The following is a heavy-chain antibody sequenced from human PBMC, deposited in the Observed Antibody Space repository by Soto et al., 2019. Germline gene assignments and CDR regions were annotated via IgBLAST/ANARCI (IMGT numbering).Heavy chain of an antibody. V-gene: IGHV1-69*01. CDR3: ASQSSGSYYDPYYHYGMDV. J-gene: IGHJ6*02. CDR2: IIPIFGTA. Sequence: QVQLVQSGAEVMKPGSSVKVSCKASGGTLSSYAISWVRQAPGQGLEWMGGIIPIFGTANYAQKFQGRVTITADESTSTAYMELSSLRSEDTAVYYCASQSSGSYYDPYYHYGMDVWGQGTTVIVSS. CDR1: GGTLSSYA. D-gene: IGHD3-10*01.